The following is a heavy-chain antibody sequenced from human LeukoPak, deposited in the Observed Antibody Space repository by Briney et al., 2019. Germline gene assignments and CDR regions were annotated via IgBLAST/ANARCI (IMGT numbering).Heavy chain of an antibody. J-gene: IGHJ4*02. CDR2: ISSSSSTI. CDR1: GFTFSSYS. CDR3: ARVLSRRYFDY. D-gene: IGHD3-16*02. Sequence: GGSLRLSCAASGFTFSSYSMNWVRQAPGKGLEWVSYISSSSSTIYYADSVKGRFTISRDNAKNSLYLQMNSLRAEDTAVYYCARVLSRRYFDYWGRGTLVTVSS. V-gene: IGHV3-48*01.